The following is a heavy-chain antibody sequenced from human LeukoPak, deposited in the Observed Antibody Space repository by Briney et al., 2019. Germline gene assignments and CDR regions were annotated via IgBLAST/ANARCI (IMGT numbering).Heavy chain of an antibody. CDR3: AKATTVMYNWFDP. CDR2: ISVGGHST. Sequence: QSGGSLRLSCAASGFTFSNYAMSWVRQAPGKALEWVSSISVGGHSTYYADSVKGRFTISRDNSKNTLYLQMNSLRAEDTAVYYCAKATTVMYNWFDPWGQGTLVTVSS. D-gene: IGHD4-17*01. V-gene: IGHV3-23*01. CDR1: GFTFSNYA. J-gene: IGHJ5*02.